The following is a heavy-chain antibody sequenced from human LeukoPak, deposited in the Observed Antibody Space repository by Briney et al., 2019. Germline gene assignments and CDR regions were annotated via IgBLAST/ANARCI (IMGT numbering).Heavy chain of an antibody. V-gene: IGHV4-4*07. J-gene: IGHJ6*02. D-gene: IGHD5-18*01. CDR2: IYTSGST. Sequence: PSETLSLTCTVSGGSISSYYWSWIRQPAGKGLEWIGRIYTSGSTNYNPSLKSRVTMSVDPSKSQFSLKLSSVTAADTAVYYCARYKTISRGNNYYYGLDVWGQGTTVTVSS. CDR1: GGSISSYY. CDR3: ARYKTISRGNNYYYGLDV.